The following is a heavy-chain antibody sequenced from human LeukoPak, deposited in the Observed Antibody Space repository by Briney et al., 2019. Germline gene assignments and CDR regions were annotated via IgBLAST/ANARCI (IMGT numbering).Heavy chain of an antibody. D-gene: IGHD2-15*01. CDR1: GLTFSSYA. J-gene: IGHJ4*02. CDR2: ISDSGGST. CDR3: AKDGSYVGYFDY. V-gene: IGHV3-23*01. Sequence: GGSLTLSCAASGLTFSSYAMSWVRQPPGKGLEWVSAISDSGGSTYYADSVRGGSTILSDSSKNTPYLQMNSLRAEGTAVYYCAKDGSYVGYFDYWGQGTLVTVSS.